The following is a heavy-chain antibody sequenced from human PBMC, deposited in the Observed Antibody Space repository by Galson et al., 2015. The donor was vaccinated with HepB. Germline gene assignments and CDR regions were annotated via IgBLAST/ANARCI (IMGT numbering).Heavy chain of an antibody. CDR3: AKGSGGVGATGYFDY. Sequence: SLRLSCAASGFTFSSYAMSWVRQAPGKGLEWVSAISGSGGSTYYADSVKGRFTISRDNSKNTLYLQMNSLRAEDTAVYYCAKGSGGVGATGYFDYWGQGTLVTVSS. J-gene: IGHJ4*02. D-gene: IGHD1-26*01. CDR1: GFTFSSYA. V-gene: IGHV3-23*01. CDR2: ISGSGGST.